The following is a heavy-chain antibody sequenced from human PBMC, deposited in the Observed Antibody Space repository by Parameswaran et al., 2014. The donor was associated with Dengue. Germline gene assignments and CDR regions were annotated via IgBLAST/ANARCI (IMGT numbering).Heavy chain of an antibody. J-gene: IGHJ3*02. V-gene: IGHV4-31*02. CDR2: IYYSGST. D-gene: IGHD1-1*01. CDR3: ARVPGGTWAFDI. Sequence: VRQAPGKGLEWIGYIYYSGSTYYNPSLKSRVTISVDTSKNQFSLKLSSVTAADTAVYYCARVPGGTWAFDIWGQGTMVTVSS.